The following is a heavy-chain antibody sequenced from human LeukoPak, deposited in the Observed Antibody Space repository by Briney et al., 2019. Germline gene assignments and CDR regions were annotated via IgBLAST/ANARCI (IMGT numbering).Heavy chain of an antibody. Sequence: GGSLRLSCAASGLTVSSNYMSWVRPAPGKGLEWVSVIYSGGRTFYADSVKGRFIISRDNSKNTLFLQMNSLRAEDTAVYYCARDLYYGSGGYYFDYWGQGTLVTVSS. J-gene: IGHJ4*02. CDR2: IYSGGRT. D-gene: IGHD3-10*01. V-gene: IGHV3-66*01. CDR3: ARDLYYGSGGYYFDY. CDR1: GLTVSSNY.